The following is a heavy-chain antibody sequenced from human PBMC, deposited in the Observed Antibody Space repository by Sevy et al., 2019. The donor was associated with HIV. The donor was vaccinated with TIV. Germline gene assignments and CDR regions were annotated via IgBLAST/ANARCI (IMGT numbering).Heavy chain of an antibody. CDR2: INSRSSTI. V-gene: IGHV3-48*02. Sequence: GGSLRLSCAASGFTFSSNSMNWVRQAPGKGLEWISYINSRSSTIHYADSVKGRFTISRDNAKNSLYLQMGSLTDEDTAVYYCARDRRVEYGGSDYWGQGALVTVSS. J-gene: IGHJ4*02. CDR1: GFTFSSNS. CDR3: ARDRRVEYGGSDY. D-gene: IGHD3-10*01.